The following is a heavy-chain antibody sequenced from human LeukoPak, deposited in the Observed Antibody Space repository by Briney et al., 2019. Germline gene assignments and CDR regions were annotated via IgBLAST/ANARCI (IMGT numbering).Heavy chain of an antibody. V-gene: IGHV4-4*07. D-gene: IGHD6-19*01. CDR2: IYSYWST. J-gene: IGHJ4*02. CDR1: VRLISIYY. Sequence: SDTLSLTCTVSVRLISIYYWRWTRRPAGRGLEWIVRIYSYWSTNYKPSLKSRVTLPVHTSQNQFSSKLHSVTAADPGVLFCARHSAGIEVAAMNYWGQGTLVTVSS. CDR3: ARHSAGIEVAAMNY.